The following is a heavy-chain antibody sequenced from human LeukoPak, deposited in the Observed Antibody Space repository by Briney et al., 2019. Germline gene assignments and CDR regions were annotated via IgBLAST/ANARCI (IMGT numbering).Heavy chain of an antibody. CDR1: GGSLSGYF. D-gene: IGHD3-10*01. CDR3: ARVSYHHASGRASDY. V-gene: IGHV4-34*01. Sequence: PSETLSLTCAVYGGSLSGYFWSWIRQPPGKGLEWLGETDHNGRAENNSSLKNRLSISVDMSKNQFSLRLRSVTAADTAVYYCARVSYHHASGRASDYWGQGALITVSS. J-gene: IGHJ4*02. CDR2: TDHNGRA.